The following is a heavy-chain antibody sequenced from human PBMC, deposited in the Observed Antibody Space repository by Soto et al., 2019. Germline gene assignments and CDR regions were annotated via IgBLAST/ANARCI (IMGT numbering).Heavy chain of an antibody. D-gene: IGHD2-2*01. CDR2: ISGSGGST. CDR3: AKDLGCSSTSCYAWYFDY. V-gene: IGHV3-23*01. J-gene: IGHJ4*02. CDR1: GFTFSSYA. Sequence: GGSLRLSCAASGFTFSSYAMSWIRQAPGKWLEWVSAISGSGGSTYYADSVKGRFTISRDNSKNTLYLQMNSLRAEDTAVYYCAKDLGCSSTSCYAWYFDYWGQGXLVTVYS.